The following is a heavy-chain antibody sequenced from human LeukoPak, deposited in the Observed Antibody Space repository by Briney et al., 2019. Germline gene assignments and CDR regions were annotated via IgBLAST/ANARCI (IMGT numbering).Heavy chain of an antibody. J-gene: IGHJ6*03. Sequence: VGSLRLSCAASGFTFSSHWMSWVRQAPGKGLEGVANVKQDGGEKYYVDSVKGRFTISRDNAKNSPYLQMNSLRAEDTAVYYCARRDYYYYMDVWGKGTTVTVSS. CDR3: ARRDYYYYMDV. CDR2: VKQDGGEK. CDR1: GFTFSSHW. V-gene: IGHV3-7*01.